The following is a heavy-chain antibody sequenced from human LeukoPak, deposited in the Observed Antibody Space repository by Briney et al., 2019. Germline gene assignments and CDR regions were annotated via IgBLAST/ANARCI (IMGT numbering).Heavy chain of an antibody. CDR1: GFTFSNSW. J-gene: IGHJ3*01. CDR2: IDTDGTNT. D-gene: IGHD5-24*01. Sequence: GGSLRLSCAASGFTFSNSWMHWARQAPGKGLVWVSRIDTDGTNTHYADSVKGRFSISRDNAKNTLYLQMNSLRAEDTAVYYCARDNYHTFWGQGTMVTVSS. CDR3: ARDNYHTF. V-gene: IGHV3-74*01.